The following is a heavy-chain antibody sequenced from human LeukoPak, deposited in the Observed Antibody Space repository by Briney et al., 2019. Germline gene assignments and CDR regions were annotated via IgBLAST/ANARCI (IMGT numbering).Heavy chain of an antibody. Sequence: GGSLRLSCAASGFTFSSYWMSWVRQAPGKGLEWVANTKQDGSEKYHVDSVKGRFTISRDNAKNSLYLQMNSLRAEDTAVYYCARANEEITFGGVIVPTHFDYWGQGTLVTVSS. CDR3: ARANEEITFGGVIVPTHFDY. CDR2: TKQDGSEK. D-gene: IGHD3-16*02. J-gene: IGHJ4*02. CDR1: GFTFSSYW. V-gene: IGHV3-7*03.